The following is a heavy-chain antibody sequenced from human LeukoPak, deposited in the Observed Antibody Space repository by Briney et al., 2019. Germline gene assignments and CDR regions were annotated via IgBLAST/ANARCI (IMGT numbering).Heavy chain of an antibody. D-gene: IGHD2-2*01. J-gene: IGHJ4*02. CDR2: ISTHGDST. CDR3: VKESTTSWLFDY. V-gene: IGHV3-64D*06. CDR1: GFTFSSYA. Sequence: GGSLRLSCSASGFTFSSYAMHWVRQAPGKGLEYVSAISTHGDSTYYADSVKGRFTISKDNSKNTLYLQMSSLRVEDMAVYYCVKESTTSWLFDYWGQGTLVIVSS.